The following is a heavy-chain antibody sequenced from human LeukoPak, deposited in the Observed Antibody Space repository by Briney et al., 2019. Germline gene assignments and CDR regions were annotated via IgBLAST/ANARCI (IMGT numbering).Heavy chain of an antibody. CDR3: ARSLVYYDILTGYSGY. Sequence: GGSLRLSCAASGFTFSNYWMHWVRQVPGKGLVWVSRINTDGSSKSYADSVKGRFTISRDNAKNTLYLQMNSLRAEDTAVYYCARSLVYYDILTGYSGYWGQGTLVTVSS. CDR2: INTDGSSK. V-gene: IGHV3-74*01. D-gene: IGHD3-9*01. J-gene: IGHJ4*02. CDR1: GFTFSNYW.